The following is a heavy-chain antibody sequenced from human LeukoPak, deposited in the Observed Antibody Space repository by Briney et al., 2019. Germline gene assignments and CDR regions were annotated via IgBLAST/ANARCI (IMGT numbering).Heavy chain of an antibody. CDR3: ARDQYDGDAFDV. Sequence: KPSETLSLTCTVSGGSISSSTYYWGWIRQPPGKGLEWIGSIYYSGSTYYNPSLKSRVTISVDTSKNQFSLKLSSVTAADTAVYYCARDQYDGDAFDVWGQGTMATVSS. V-gene: IGHV4-39*02. CDR1: GGSISSSTYY. CDR2: IYYSGST. J-gene: IGHJ3*01. D-gene: IGHD3-3*01.